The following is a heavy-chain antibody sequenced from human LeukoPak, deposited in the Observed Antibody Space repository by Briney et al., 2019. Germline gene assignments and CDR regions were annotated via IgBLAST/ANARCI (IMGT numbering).Heavy chain of an antibody. D-gene: IGHD5-18*01. CDR3: ARDRSAMVNNWFDP. V-gene: IGHV3-21*01. Sequence: GGSMRLSCAASGFTFSSYSMNWVRQAPGKGLEWVSSISSSSSYIYYADSVKGRFTISRDNAKNSLYLQMNSLRAEDTAVYYCARDRSAMVNNWFDPWGQGTLVTVSS. CDR1: GFTFSSYS. J-gene: IGHJ5*02. CDR2: ISSSSSYI.